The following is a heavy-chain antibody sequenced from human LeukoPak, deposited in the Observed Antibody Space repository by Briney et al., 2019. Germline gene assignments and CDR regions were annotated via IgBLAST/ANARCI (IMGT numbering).Heavy chain of an antibody. CDR1: GYSISSGYY. CDR3: ARGLAAANWFDP. D-gene: IGHD6-13*01. Sequence: SETLSLTCTVSGYSISSGYYWGWIRQPPGKGLEWIGYIYYSGSTNYNPSLKSRVTISVDTSKNQFSLKLSSVTAADTAVYYCARGLAAANWFDPWGQGTLVTVSS. J-gene: IGHJ5*02. V-gene: IGHV4-61*01. CDR2: IYYSGST.